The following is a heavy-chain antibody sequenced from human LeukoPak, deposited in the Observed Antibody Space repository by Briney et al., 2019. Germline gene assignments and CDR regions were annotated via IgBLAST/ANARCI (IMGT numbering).Heavy chain of an antibody. D-gene: IGHD3-10*01. J-gene: IGHJ4*02. CDR3: ARRYDSVSYHLPH. V-gene: IGHV1-8*01. Sequence: AWVKVSFEASGSTFTSYDINWERQAAGQGVGWVGWMNPNSGNTGYAQQFQGRVTMTRTTSMSTAYMELSSLTSDDTAVYYCARRYDSVSYHLPHWGQGTLVTVSS. CDR2: MNPNSGNT. CDR1: GSTFTSYD.